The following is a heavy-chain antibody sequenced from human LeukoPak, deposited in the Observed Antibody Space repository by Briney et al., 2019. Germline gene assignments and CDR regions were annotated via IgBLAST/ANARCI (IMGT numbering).Heavy chain of an antibody. CDR2: IYYSGST. J-gene: IGHJ5*02. Sequence: SETLSLTCTVSGGSISSSSYYWGWIRQPPGKGLEWIGSIYYSGSTYYNPSLKSRVTISVATSTHQFSLKLSSVTAADTAVYYCARDRGLRLGELSCNWFDPWGQGTLVTVSS. CDR3: ARDRGLRLGELSCNWFDP. V-gene: IGHV4-39*07. D-gene: IGHD3-16*02. CDR1: GGSISSSSYY.